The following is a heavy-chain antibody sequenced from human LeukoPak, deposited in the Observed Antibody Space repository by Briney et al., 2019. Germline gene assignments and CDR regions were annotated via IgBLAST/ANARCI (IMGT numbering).Heavy chain of an antibody. CDR2: ISGSSLYI. V-gene: IGHV3-21*01. CDR1: GFTFSPYS. D-gene: IGHD3-22*01. CDR3: ARDPPYYDNSGYYYDY. Sequence: GGSLRLSCAASGFTFSPYSMNWVRQAPGKGLEWVSSISGSSLYIYYADSVKGRFTVSRDNAKNSLYLQMNSLRAEDTAVYYCARDPPYYDNSGYYYDYWGQGTLVTVSS. J-gene: IGHJ4*02.